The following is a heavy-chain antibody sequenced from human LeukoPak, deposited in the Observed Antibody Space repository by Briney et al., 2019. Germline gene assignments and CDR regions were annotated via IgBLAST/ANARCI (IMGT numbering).Heavy chain of an antibody. CDR2: IYHSGST. V-gene: IGHV4-30-2*01. CDR3: ARGGPTQLVGL. J-gene: IGHJ4*02. Sequence: PSETLSLTCTVSGGSISSGGYYWSWIRQPPGKGLEWIGYIYHSGSTYYNPSLKSRVTISVDRSKNQFSLKLSSVTAADTAVYYCARGGPTQLVGLWGQGTLVTVSS. D-gene: IGHD6-13*01. CDR1: GGSISSGGYY.